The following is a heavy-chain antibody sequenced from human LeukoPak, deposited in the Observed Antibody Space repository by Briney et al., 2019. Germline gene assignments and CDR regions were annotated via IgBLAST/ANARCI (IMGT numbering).Heavy chain of an antibody. J-gene: IGHJ4*02. Sequence: SETLSLTCAVSGGSISSGGYSWSWIRQPPGKGLEWIGYIHHSGSTNYNPSLKRRATISVGKSSNQFSLMLTSVTAADTAVYYCARQEGDFWSGYYSQHFDYWGQGTLVTVSS. CDR2: IHHSGST. CDR3: ARQEGDFWSGYYSQHFDY. CDR1: GGSISSGGYS. D-gene: IGHD3-3*01. V-gene: IGHV4-30-2*01.